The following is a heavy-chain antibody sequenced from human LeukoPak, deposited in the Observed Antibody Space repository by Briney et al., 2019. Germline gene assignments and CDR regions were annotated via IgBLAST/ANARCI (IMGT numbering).Heavy chain of an antibody. V-gene: IGHV1-18*01. CDR1: GYTFTSYG. J-gene: IGHJ3*02. D-gene: IGHD1-26*01. CDR3: ASDGPRGIVGARGAFDI. CDR2: ISAYNGNT. Sequence: ASVKVSCKASGYTFTSYGISWVRQAPGQVLEWMGWISAYNGNTNYAQKLQGRVTMTTDTSTSTAYMELRSLRSDDTAVYYCASDGPRGIVGARGAFDIWGQGTMVTVSS.